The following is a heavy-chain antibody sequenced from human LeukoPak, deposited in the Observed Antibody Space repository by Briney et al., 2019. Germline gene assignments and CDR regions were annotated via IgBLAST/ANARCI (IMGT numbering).Heavy chain of an antibody. CDR2: ISYDGSNK. D-gene: IGHD6-13*01. J-gene: IGHJ4*02. CDR3: ARELAA. V-gene: IGHV3-30-3*01. Sequence: GGSLRLSCAASGFTFSCCAVHWVRQAPGKGLEWVAVISYDGSNKFYADSVKGRFTISRDNSKNTLYLQMNSLRGDDTAIYYCARELAAWGQGTLVTVSS. CDR1: GFTFSCCA.